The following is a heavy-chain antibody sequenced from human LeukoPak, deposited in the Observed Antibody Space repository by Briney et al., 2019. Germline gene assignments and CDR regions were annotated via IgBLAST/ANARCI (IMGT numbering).Heavy chain of an antibody. D-gene: IGHD5-18*01. CDR2: ISSSRTYI. CDR1: GFIFSTYS. V-gene: IGHV3-21*01. J-gene: IGHJ4*02. Sequence: HPGGSLKLSCGASGFIFSTYSMNWVRQAPGKGLEWVASISSSRTYIYYADSLKGRFTISRDNAKNSLYLQMNSLRAEDTAVYYCARGDTADLGQRGIPTTSDYWGQGTLVTVSS. CDR3: ARGDTADLGQRGIPTTSDY.